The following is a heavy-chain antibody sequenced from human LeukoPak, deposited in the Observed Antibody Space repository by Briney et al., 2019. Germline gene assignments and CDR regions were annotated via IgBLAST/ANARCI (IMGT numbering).Heavy chain of an antibody. J-gene: IGHJ4*02. CDR1: GFTFSSYG. CDR3: AKDRRDSSSWYSDY. V-gene: IGHV3-30*02. CDR2: IRYDGSNK. Sequence: GGSLRLSCAASGFTFSSYGIHWVRQAPGKGLEWVAFIRYDGSNKYYADSVKGRITISRDNSKNTLYQQMNSLRAEDTAVYYCAKDRRDSSSWYSDYWGQGTLVTVSS. D-gene: IGHD6-13*01.